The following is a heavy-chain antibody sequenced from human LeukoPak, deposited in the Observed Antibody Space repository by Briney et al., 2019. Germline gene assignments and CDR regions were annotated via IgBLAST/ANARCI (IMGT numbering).Heavy chain of an antibody. D-gene: IGHD2-15*01. CDR3: ARGVRYCSGGSCYSARIDY. CDR1: GGSFSGYY. J-gene: IGHJ4*02. CDR2: INHSGST. V-gene: IGHV4-34*01. Sequence: PSETLSLTCAVYGGSFSGYYWSWIRQPPGKGLEWIGEINHSGSTNYNPSLKSRVTISVDTSKNQFSLKLSSVTAADTAVYYCARGVRYCSGGSCYSARIDYRGQGTLVTVSS.